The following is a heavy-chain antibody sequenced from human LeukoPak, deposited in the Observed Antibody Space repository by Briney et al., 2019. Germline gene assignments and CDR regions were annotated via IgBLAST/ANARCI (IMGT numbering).Heavy chain of an antibody. CDR2: INHSGST. CDR1: GGSFSGYY. Sequence: SETLSLTCAVYGGSFSGYYWSWIRQPPGKGLEWIGEINHSGSTNYNPSLKSRVTISVDTSKNQFSLKLSSVTAADTAVYYCATFAVAGTQYYYYYYMDVWGKGTTVTVSS. CDR3: ATFAVAGTQYYYYYYMDV. V-gene: IGHV4-34*01. J-gene: IGHJ6*03. D-gene: IGHD6-19*01.